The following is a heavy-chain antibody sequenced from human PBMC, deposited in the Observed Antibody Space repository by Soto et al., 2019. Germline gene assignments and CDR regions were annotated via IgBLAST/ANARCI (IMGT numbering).Heavy chain of an antibody. CDR3: ARGQEGVVATH. CDR2: IKDGGRT. Sequence: QVQLQQWGAGLLKPSETLSLNCAVNGGSLSGYYWSWIRQPPGKGLEWIGEIKDGGRTNYSPSLKSRATISSDTSNNQFALRLYSVTAAATGVSYCARGQEGVVATHWDQGTLVTVSS. CDR1: GGSLSGYY. J-gene: IGHJ4*02. D-gene: IGHD5-12*01. V-gene: IGHV4-34*01.